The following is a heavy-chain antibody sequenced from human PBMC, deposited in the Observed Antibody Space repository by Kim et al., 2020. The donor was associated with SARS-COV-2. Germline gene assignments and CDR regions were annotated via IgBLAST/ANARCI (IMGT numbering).Heavy chain of an antibody. Sequence: ASVKVSCKASGYTFTGYYMHWVRQAPGQGLEWMGWINPNSGGTNYAQKFQGWVTMTRDTSISTAYMELSRLRSDDTAVYYCARGRGPTGYCSSTSCYRADAFDIWGQGTMVTVSS. J-gene: IGHJ3*02. CDR2: INPNSGGT. CDR1: GYTFTGYY. CDR3: ARGRGPTGYCSSTSCYRADAFDI. V-gene: IGHV1-2*04. D-gene: IGHD2-2*01.